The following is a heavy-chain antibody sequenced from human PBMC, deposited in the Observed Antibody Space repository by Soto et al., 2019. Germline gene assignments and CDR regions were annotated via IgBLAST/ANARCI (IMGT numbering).Heavy chain of an antibody. CDR2: ISSSSSTI. CDR1: GFTFSSYS. CDR3: ARDQTSSGLDHDAFDI. J-gene: IGHJ3*02. D-gene: IGHD3-22*01. V-gene: IGHV3-48*02. Sequence: PGGSLRLSCAASGFTFSSYSMNWVRQAPGKGLEWVSYISSSSSTIYYADPVKGRFTISRDNAKNSLYLQMNSLRDEDTAVYYCARDQTSSGLDHDAFDIWGQGTMVTVSS.